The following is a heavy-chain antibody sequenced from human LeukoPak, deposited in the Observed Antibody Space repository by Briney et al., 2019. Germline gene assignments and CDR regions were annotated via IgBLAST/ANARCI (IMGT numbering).Heavy chain of an antibody. V-gene: IGHV3-23*01. CDR1: AFTFSSYA. CDR3: AKNLVRIGVLPAAMSY. Sequence: GGSLRLFCAASAFTFSSYAMSWVRQAPGKGLEWVAAISGSGGSTYYADSVKGRFTITRDNSKNTLSLQMNSLRAEDTAVYYCAKNLVRIGVLPAAMSYWGQGTLVSVCS. CDR2: ISGSGGST. J-gene: IGHJ4*02. D-gene: IGHD2-2*01.